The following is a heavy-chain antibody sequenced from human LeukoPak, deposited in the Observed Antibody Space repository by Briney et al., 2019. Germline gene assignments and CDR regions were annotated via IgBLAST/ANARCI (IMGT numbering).Heavy chain of an antibody. D-gene: IGHD3-10*01. Sequence: GGSLRLSCAASGFTFDDYAMHWVRQAPGKGLEWVSGISWNSGSIGYADSVKGRFTISRDNAKNSLYLQMNSLRAEDTALYYCAKDISYGTGYFDYWGQGTLVTVSS. CDR3: AKDISYGTGYFDY. CDR1: GFTFDDYA. CDR2: ISWNSGSI. J-gene: IGHJ4*02. V-gene: IGHV3-9*01.